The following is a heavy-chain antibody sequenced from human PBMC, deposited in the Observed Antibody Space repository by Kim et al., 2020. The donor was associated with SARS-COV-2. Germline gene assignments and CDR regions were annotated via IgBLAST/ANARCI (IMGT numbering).Heavy chain of an antibody. V-gene: IGHV3-30*18. CDR3: AKGSGTPYYYMDV. J-gene: IGHJ6*03. CDR1: GFTFSSYG. Sequence: GGSLRLSCAASGFTFSSYGMHWVRQAPGKGLEWVAVISYDGSNKYYADSVKGRFTISRDNSKNTLYLQMNSLRAEDTAVYYCAKGSGTPYYYMDVWGKGT. D-gene: IGHD3-3*01. CDR2: ISYDGSNK.